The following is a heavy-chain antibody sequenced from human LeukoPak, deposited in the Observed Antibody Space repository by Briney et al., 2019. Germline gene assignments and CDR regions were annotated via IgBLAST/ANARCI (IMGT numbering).Heavy chain of an antibody. D-gene: IGHD2/OR15-2a*01. CDR2: IYYSGST. CDR3: ARDPRTTPSYHYYGMDV. CDR1: GGSISSYY. J-gene: IGHJ6*02. V-gene: IGHV4-59*01. Sequence: SETLSLTCTVSGGSISSYYWSWIRQPPGKGLEWIGYIYYSGSTNYNPSLKSRVTISVDTSKNQFSLKLSSVTAADTAVYYCARDPRTTPSYHYYGMDVWGQGTTVTVSS.